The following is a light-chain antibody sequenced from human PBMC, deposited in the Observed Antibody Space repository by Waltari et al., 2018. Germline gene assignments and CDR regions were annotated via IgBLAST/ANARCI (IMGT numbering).Light chain of an antibody. CDR1: TGAVFSNYY. CDR2: NTD. J-gene: IGLJ3*02. CDR3: ALYYGNARWV. V-gene: IGLV7-43*01. Sequence: QTVVTQEPSLTVPPGGTVTLTCASITGAVFSNYYPNWFQQKPGQAPRTLIYNTDQKPFWTPARCSGSFLVDKAALTLSPAQPEDEAEYYCALYYGNARWVFGGGTNLTVL.